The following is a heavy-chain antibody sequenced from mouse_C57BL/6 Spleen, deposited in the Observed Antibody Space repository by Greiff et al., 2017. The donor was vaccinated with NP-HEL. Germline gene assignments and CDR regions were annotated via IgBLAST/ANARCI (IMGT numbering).Heavy chain of an antibody. CDR1: GYTFTDYN. D-gene: IGHD1-1*02. CDR2: INPNNGGT. V-gene: IGHV1-22*01. CDR3: ARGGGGYYGAWFAY. J-gene: IGHJ3*01. Sequence: EVQLQQSGPELVKPGASVKMSCKASGYTFTDYNMHWVKQSHGKSLEWIGYINPNNGGTSYNQKFKGKATLTVNKSSSTAYMELRSLTSEDSAVYYCARGGGGYYGAWFAYWGQGTLVTVSA.